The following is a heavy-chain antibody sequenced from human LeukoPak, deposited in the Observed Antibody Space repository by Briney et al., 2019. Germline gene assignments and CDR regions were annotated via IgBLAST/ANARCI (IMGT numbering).Heavy chain of an antibody. CDR2: IYYSGST. D-gene: IGHD3-9*01. CDR3: ARVSGYYDILTGYYPPPHYYYYMDV. V-gene: IGHV4-59*01. CDR1: GGSISSYY. J-gene: IGHJ6*03. Sequence: PSETLSLTCTVSGGSISSYYWSWIRQPPGKGLEWIGYIYYSGSTNYNPSLKSRVTISVDTSKNQFSLKLSSVTAADTAVYYCARVSGYYDILTGYYPPPHYYYYMDVWGKGTTVTVSS.